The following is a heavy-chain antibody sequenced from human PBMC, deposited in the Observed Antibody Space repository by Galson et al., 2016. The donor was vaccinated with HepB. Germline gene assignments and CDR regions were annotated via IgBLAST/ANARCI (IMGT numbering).Heavy chain of an antibody. CDR3: ARRPLRIQSAPGLVGDAFDV. Sequence: TLSLTCTVSGGSVTASFYWTWIRHHPTRGLEWIGNIWHSGNTYYSPSLKSRITLSVDTSKNQFSLQMRSVTAADAAVYYCARRPLRIQSAPGLVGDAFDVWGPGTKVTVSS. J-gene: IGHJ3*01. D-gene: IGHD6-13*01. V-gene: IGHV4-31*03. CDR1: GGSVTASFY. CDR2: IWHSGNT.